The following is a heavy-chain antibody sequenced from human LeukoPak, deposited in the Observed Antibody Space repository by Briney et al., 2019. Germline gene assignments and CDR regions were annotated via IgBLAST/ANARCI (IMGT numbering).Heavy chain of an antibody. CDR1: GGSFSGYY. CDR2: INHSGST. CDR3: ARASYVAAAHFDY. J-gene: IGHJ4*02. V-gene: IGHV4-34*01. Sequence: SETLSLTCAVYGGSFSGYYWSWIRQPPGKGLEWIGGINHSGSTNYNPSLKSRVTISVDTSKNQFSLKLSSVTAADTAVYYCARASYVAAAHFDYWGQGTLVTVSS. D-gene: IGHD6-13*01.